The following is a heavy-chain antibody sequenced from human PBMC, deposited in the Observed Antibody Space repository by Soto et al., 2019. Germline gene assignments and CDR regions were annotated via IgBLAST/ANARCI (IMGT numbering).Heavy chain of an antibody. Sequence: GGSLRLSCAASGFTFSSYAMSWVRQAPGKGLEWVSAISGSGGSTYYADSVKGRFTISRDNSTNTLYLQMNSLRAEDTAVYYCAKYTSGSPTMVRGVIIPHFDYWGQGTLVTVSS. J-gene: IGHJ4*02. CDR1: GFTFSSYA. V-gene: IGHV3-23*01. CDR2: ISGSGGST. D-gene: IGHD3-10*01. CDR3: AKYTSGSPTMVRGVIIPHFDY.